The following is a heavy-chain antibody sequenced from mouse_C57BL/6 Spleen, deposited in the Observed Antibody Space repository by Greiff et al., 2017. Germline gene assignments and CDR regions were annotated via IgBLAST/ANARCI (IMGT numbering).Heavy chain of an antibody. CDR2: IHPNSGST. V-gene: IGHV1-64*01. Sequence: QVQLQQPGAELVKPGASVKLSCKASGYTFTSYWMHWVKQRPGQGLEWIGMIHPNSGSTNYNEKFKSKATLTVDKSSSTAYMQLSSLTSEDSAVYYCARMGDYYGSSYGFAYWGQGTLVTVSA. J-gene: IGHJ3*01. CDR1: GYTFTSYW. CDR3: ARMGDYYGSSYGFAY. D-gene: IGHD1-1*01.